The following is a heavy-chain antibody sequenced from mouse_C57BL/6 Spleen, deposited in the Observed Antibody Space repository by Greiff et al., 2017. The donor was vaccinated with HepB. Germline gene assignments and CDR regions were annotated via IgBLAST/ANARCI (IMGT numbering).Heavy chain of an antibody. CDR3: ARNGYGSRTGFAY. CDR1: GFSFTSYG. J-gene: IGHJ3*01. Sequence: VMLVESGPGLVQPSQRLSITCTVSGFSFTSYGVHWVRQSPGKGLEWLGVIWSGGSTDYNAAFISRLSISKDNSKSQVFFKMNSLQADDTAIYYCARNGYGSRTGFAYWGQGTLVTVSA. D-gene: IGHD1-1*01. V-gene: IGHV2-2*01. CDR2: IWSGGST.